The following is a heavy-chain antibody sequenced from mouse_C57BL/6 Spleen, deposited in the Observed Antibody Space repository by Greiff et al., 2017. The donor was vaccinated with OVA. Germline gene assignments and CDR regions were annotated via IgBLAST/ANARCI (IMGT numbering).Heavy chain of an antibody. CDR1: GYTFTSYW. V-gene: IGHV1-50*01. J-gene: IGHJ4*01. D-gene: IGHD1-1*01. Sequence: QVQLQQPGAELVKPGASVKLSCKASGYTFTSYWMQWVKQRPGQGLEWIGEIDPSDSYTNYNQKFKGKATLTVDTSSSTAYMQLSSLTSEDSAVYYCASPTVVPYAMDYWGQGTSVTVSS. CDR2: IDPSDSYT. CDR3: ASPTVVPYAMDY.